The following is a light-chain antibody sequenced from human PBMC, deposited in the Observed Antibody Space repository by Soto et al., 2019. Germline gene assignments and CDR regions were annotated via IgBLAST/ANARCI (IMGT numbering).Light chain of an antibody. CDR3: CSYARSNSMV. V-gene: IGLV2-23*01. CDR2: EDT. Sequence: QCVLTQPASVSGSPGQPITITCPGTSSDVGSSNLVSWYQQHPGKAPKLMIYEDTKRPSGISNRFSGSKSGNTASLTISGLQAEDEADYYCCSYARSNSMVFGGGTKVTVL. J-gene: IGLJ2*01. CDR1: SSDVGSSNL.